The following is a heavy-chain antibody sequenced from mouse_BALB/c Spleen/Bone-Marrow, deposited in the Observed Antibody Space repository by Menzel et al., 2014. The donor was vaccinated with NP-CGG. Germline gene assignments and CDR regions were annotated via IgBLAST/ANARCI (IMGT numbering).Heavy chain of an antibody. V-gene: IGHV4-1*02. J-gene: IGHJ1*01. CDR1: GFDFSRYW. D-gene: IGHD1-1*01. CDR3: ARLNYYGNLFV. CDR2: INPDSSTI. Sequence: EVKLMESGGGLVQPGGSLKLSCAASGFDFSRYWMSWVRQAPGKGLEWVGEINPDSSTINYTPSLKDKFISSRDNAKNTLYLQMSKVRSEDTGRYYCARLNYYGNLFVWGAGTPGTGAS.